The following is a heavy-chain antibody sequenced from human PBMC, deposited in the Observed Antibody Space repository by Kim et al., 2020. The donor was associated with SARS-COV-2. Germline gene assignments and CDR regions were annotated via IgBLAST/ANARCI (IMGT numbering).Heavy chain of an antibody. CDR3: ARAPFNYYDSSHEAFDI. V-gene: IGHV4-34*01. Sequence: SETLSLTCAVYGGSFSGYYWSWIRQPPGKGLEWIGEINHSGSTNYNPSLKSRVTISVDTSKNQFSLKLSSVTAADTAVYYCARAPFNYYDSSHEAFDIWGQGTMVTVSS. J-gene: IGHJ3*02. CDR2: INHSGST. CDR1: GGSFSGYY. D-gene: IGHD3-22*01.